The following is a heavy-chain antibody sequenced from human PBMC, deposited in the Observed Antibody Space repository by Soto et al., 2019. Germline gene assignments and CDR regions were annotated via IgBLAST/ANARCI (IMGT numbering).Heavy chain of an antibody. CDR1: GFTVSSDS. Sequence: EVQLVETGGDLIQPGGSLRLSCAASGFTVSSDSMTWVRQAPGKGLEWISIIYSDNNTDYADYVKGRFSISRDTSKNILYLQMNSLRAEDTAEYYCARHYSAMGVWGQGTTVTVSS. J-gene: IGHJ6*02. V-gene: IGHV3-53*02. CDR3: ARHYSAMGV. CDR2: IYSDNNT.